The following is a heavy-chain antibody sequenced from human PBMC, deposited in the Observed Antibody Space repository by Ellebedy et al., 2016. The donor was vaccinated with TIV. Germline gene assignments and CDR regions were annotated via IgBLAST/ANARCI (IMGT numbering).Heavy chain of an antibody. CDR3: ARDLVEDYDSSGYGDALDI. Sequence: PGGSLRLSCEASGFTFSSYAMSWVRQAPGKGLEWVSAISGSGDRTYYVDAVKCRFTISRDNSKNTLYLQMNSLRAEDTAVYYCARDLVEDYDSSGYGDALDIWGQGTMVTVSS. D-gene: IGHD3-22*01. V-gene: IGHV3-23*01. CDR1: GFTFSSYA. CDR2: ISGSGDRT. J-gene: IGHJ3*02.